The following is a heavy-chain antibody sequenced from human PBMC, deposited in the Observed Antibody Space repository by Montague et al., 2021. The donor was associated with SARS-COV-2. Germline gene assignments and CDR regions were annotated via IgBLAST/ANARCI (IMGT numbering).Heavy chain of an antibody. J-gene: IGHJ5*02. V-gene: IGHV4-59*01. CDR3: ARAQMNRITIFGVVVEFDP. D-gene: IGHD3-3*01. CDR2: IYYSGST. Sequence: SETLSLTCTVSGGSISSYYWSWIRQPPGTGLEWIGYIYYSGSTNYNPSLKSRVTISVDTSKNQFSLKLSSVTAADTAVYYCARAQMNRITIFGVVVEFDPWGQGTLVTVSS. CDR1: GGSISSYY.